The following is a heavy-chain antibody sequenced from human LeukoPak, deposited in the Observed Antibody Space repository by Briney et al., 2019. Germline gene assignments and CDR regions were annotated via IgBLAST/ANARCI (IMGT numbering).Heavy chain of an antibody. Sequence: SETLSLTCTVSGGSISSYYWSWIRQPPGKGLEWIGYIYYSGSTNYNPSLKSGVTTSVDTSKNQFSLKLSSVTAADTAVYYCARTTEGGYTYDYFYYYYMDVWGKGTTLTISS. CDR2: IYYSGST. J-gene: IGHJ6*03. CDR1: GGSISSYY. D-gene: IGHD5-18*01. CDR3: ARTTEGGYTYDYFYYYYMDV. V-gene: IGHV4-59*01.